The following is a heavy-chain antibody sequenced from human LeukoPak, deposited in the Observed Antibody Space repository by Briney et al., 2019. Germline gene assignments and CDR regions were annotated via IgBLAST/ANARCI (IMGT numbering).Heavy chain of an antibody. CDR1: GGSISSLY. J-gene: IGHJ4*02. V-gene: IGHV4-59*08. CDR2: IYYTGST. Sequence: PSETLSLTCSVSGGSISSLYWSWIRQPPGKGLEWIEYIYYTGSTNYNPSLKSRVIMFVDMSKNQFSLRLSSVTAADTAVYYCARHRAYSSSSPFDYWGQGTLVTVSS. CDR3: ARHRAYSSSSPFDY. D-gene: IGHD6-6*01.